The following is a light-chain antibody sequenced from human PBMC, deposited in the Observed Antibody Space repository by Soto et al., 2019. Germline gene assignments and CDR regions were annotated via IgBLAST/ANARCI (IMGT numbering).Light chain of an antibody. CDR1: SSDVGAYNF. CDR2: DVS. V-gene: IGLV2-14*03. Sequence: QSALTQPASVSGSPGQSSTISCTGTSSDVGAYNFVSWYQQHPGKVPKHMIFDVSSLPSGVSDRFSGSKSCNTASLTISGLQAEDEGDYFCSSYTSSSTHVFGSGTKLTVL. J-gene: IGLJ1*01. CDR3: SSYTSSSTHV.